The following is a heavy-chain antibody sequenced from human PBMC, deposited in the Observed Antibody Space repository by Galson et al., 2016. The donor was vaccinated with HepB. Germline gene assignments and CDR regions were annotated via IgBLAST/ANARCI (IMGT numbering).Heavy chain of an antibody. Sequence: SLRLSCAASGFTFSPYWMHWVRQIPGRGLEWLSRINSDGSSITYADSVKGRFTISRDNAKNTLYLQMNSLRDEDTAMYYCARVKCTDACSYSYGMDFWGQGTTVTVSS. J-gene: IGHJ6*02. D-gene: IGHD2-8*01. CDR2: INSDGSSI. CDR3: ARVKCTDACSYSYGMDF. V-gene: IGHV3-74*01. CDR1: GFTFSPYW.